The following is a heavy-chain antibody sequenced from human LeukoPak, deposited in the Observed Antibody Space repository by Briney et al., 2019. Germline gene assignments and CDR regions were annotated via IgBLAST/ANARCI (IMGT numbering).Heavy chain of an antibody. J-gene: IGHJ4*02. D-gene: IGHD3-22*01. CDR2: IYHSGST. V-gene: IGHV4-38-2*01. Sequence: SETLSLTCAVSGYSISSGYYWGWIRPPPGKGLEWIGSIYHSGSTYYNPSLKSRVTISVDTSKNQFSLKLSSVTAADTAVYYCARHVKLGYDSSGRHQTLDYWGQGTLVTVSS. CDR3: ARHVKLGYDSSGRHQTLDY. CDR1: GYSISSGYY.